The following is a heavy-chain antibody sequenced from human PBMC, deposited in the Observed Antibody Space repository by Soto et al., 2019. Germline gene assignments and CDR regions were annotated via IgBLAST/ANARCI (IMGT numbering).Heavy chain of an antibody. CDR1: GDSVSSNSAA. D-gene: IGHD2-2*01. V-gene: IGHV6-1*01. CDR2: TYYRSKWYN. Sequence: SQTLSLTCAISGDSVSSNSAAWNWIRQSPSRGLEWLGRTYYRSKWYNDYAVSVKSRITINSDTSKNQFSLQLNSVTPEDTAVYYCARAGAGAPGADCSSTSCYRPTDYYYYYYMDVWGKGTTVTVSS. CDR3: ARAGAGAPGADCSSTSCYRPTDYYYYYYMDV. J-gene: IGHJ6*03.